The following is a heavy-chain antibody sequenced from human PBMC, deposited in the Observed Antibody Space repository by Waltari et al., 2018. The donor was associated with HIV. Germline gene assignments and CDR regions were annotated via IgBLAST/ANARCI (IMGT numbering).Heavy chain of an antibody. V-gene: IGHV3-30*15. Sequence: QVHLVESGGGVVQPGRSLRLSCVTSGFTFRDYAFHWVRQAPGKGLEGLEAISYEGTNKYYAKSGRGRFIISRDDATNTVHLQMGSLRDEDTAMYFCAKDGRLRWYGDTGWLDSWGRGSQVTVSS. D-gene: IGHD3-10*01. J-gene: IGHJ5*01. CDR2: ISYEGTNK. CDR1: GFTFRDYA. CDR3: AKDGRLRWYGDTGWLDS.